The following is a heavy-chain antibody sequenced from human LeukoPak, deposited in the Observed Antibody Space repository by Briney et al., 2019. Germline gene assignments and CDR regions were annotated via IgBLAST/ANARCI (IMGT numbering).Heavy chain of an antibody. Sequence: SETLSLTCTVSGGSISSGSYYWSWIRQPAGKGLEWIGRIYTSGSTNYNPALKSRVTISVDTSKNQFSLKLSSVTAADTAVYYCARDSPWIQLWSWFDPWGQGTLVTASS. CDR3: ARDSPWIQLWSWFDP. J-gene: IGHJ5*02. CDR2: IYTSGST. V-gene: IGHV4-61*02. CDR1: GGSISSGSYY. D-gene: IGHD5-18*01.